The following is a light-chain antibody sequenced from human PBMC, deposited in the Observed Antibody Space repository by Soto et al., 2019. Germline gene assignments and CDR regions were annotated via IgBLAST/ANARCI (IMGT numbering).Light chain of an antibody. Sequence: DIQMTQSPSSLSASVEDRVTITCQASQDISNYLNWYQQKPGKAPKLLIYDASNLETGVPSRFSGSGSGTDFTFTISSLQPEDIATYYCQQYDNLPLVFRWTFGQGTRWIS. CDR1: QDISNY. J-gene: IGKJ1*01. CDR3: QQYDNLPLVFRWT. V-gene: IGKV1-33*01. CDR2: DAS.